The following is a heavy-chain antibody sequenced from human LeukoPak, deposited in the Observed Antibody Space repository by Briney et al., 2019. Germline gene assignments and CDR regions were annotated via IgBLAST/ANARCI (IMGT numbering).Heavy chain of an antibody. CDR2: ISYDGTNK. Sequence: GRSLRLSCAASGFTFSSYGMHWVRQAPGKGLVWVAVISYDGTNKYYADSVRGRFTISRDNSKNTLYLQMNSLRAEDTAVYYCAKGLDSRRELAPFDYWGQGTLVTVSS. J-gene: IGHJ4*02. V-gene: IGHV3-30*18. CDR1: GFTFSSYG. CDR3: AKGLDSRRELAPFDY. D-gene: IGHD1-26*01.